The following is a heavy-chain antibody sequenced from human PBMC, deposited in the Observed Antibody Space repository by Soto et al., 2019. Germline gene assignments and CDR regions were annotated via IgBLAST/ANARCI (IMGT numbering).Heavy chain of an antibody. CDR2: IIPIFGTA. V-gene: IGHV1-69*12. Sequence: QVQLVQSGAEVKKPGSSVKVSCKASGGTFSSYAISWVRQAPGQGLEWMGGIIPIFGTANYAQKLKGRVTITGDESTSTAYMELSSLRSEDTAVYYCARSEQQLVRDYYYYGMDVWGQGTTVTVSS. CDR3: ARSEQQLVRDYYYYGMDV. J-gene: IGHJ6*02. CDR1: GGTFSSYA. D-gene: IGHD6-13*01.